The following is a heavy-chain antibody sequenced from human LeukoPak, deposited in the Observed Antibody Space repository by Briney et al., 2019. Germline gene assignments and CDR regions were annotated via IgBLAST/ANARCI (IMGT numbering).Heavy chain of an antibody. Sequence: ASVKASCKASGYTFTGYYMHWVRQAPGQGLEWMGWINPNSGGTNYAQKFQGRVTMTRDTSISTAYVELSSLRSDDTAVYYCARAIGYCSGGSCCGGGGIDYWGEGTLVSVSS. D-gene: IGHD2-15*01. J-gene: IGHJ4*02. CDR3: ARAIGYCSGGSCCGGGGIDY. CDR1: GYTFTGYY. V-gene: IGHV1-2*02. CDR2: INPNSGGT.